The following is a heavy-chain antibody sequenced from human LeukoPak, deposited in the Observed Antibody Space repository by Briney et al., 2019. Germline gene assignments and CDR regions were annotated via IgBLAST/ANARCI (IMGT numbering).Heavy chain of an antibody. CDR1: GFTFSSYT. J-gene: IGHJ4*02. V-gene: IGHV3-21*01. CDR3: ATSDFNILTGYNDY. Sequence: TGGSLRLSCAVSGFTFSSYTMNWVSQAPGKGREWVSSISSSSYYIYYADSVKGRFTISRDNAKNSLYLQMNSLRAEHTAVYYCATSDFNILTGYNDYWGQGTLVTVSS. CDR2: ISSSSYYI. D-gene: IGHD3-9*01.